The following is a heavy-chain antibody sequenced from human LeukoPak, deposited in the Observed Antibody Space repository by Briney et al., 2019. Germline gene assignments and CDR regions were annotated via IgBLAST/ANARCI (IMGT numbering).Heavy chain of an antibody. D-gene: IGHD3-22*01. CDR2: IYPGDSDT. J-gene: IGHJ3*02. V-gene: IGHV5-51*01. CDR3: ARRGPITYYYDSSGYYTPILCDAFDI. CDR1: GYSFTSYW. Sequence: GESLKISCKGSGYSFTSYWIGWVRQMPGKGLEWMGIIYPGDSDTRYSPSFQGQVTISADKSISTAYLQWSSLKASDTAMYYCARRGPITYYYDSSGYYTPILCDAFDIWGQGTMVTVSS.